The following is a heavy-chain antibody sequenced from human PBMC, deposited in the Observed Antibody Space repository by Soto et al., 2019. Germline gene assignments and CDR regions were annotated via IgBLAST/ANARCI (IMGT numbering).Heavy chain of an antibody. CDR1: GFTFSSYS. J-gene: IGHJ4*02. D-gene: IGHD1-1*01. Sequence: GGSLRLSCAASGFTFSSYSMNWVRQAPGKGLEWVSSISISSSYIYYADSVKGRFTISRDNAKNSLYLQMNSLRAEDTAVYFCAREGSYWNDVGPDWGQGTLVTVSS. CDR3: AREGSYWNDVGPD. CDR2: ISISSSYI. V-gene: IGHV3-21*01.